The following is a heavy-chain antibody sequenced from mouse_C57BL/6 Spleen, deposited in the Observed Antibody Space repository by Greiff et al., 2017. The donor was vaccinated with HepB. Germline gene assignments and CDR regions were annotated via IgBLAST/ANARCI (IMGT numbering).Heavy chain of an antibody. CDR1: GFNIKDDY. CDR2: IDPENGDT. CDR3: TTWGFRWEAY. Sequence: EVKLQESGAELVRPGASVKLSCTASGFNIKDDYMHWVMQRPEQGLEWIGWIDPENGDTEYASKFQGKATITADTSSNTAYLQLSSLTSEDTAVYYCTTWGFRWEAYWGQGTLVTVSA. D-gene: IGHD4-1*01. J-gene: IGHJ3*01. V-gene: IGHV14-4*01.